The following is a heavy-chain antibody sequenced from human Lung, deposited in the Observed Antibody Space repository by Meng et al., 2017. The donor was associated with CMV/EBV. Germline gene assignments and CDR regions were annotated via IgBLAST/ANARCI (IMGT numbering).Heavy chain of an antibody. V-gene: IGHV3-9*03. J-gene: IGHJ4*02. D-gene: IGHD3-10*01. CDR3: AKTPGATLHGSGMGGAYFDY. CDR1: GFRFDDYA. Sequence: GGSLRLSCAASGFRFDDYAMHWVRQAPGKGLEWVSGINWNSDNVAYADSVKGRFTISRDNAKNSLYLQMNSLRAEDMALYYCAKTPGATLHGSGMGGAYFDYWGQGTLVTVSS. CDR2: INWNSDNV.